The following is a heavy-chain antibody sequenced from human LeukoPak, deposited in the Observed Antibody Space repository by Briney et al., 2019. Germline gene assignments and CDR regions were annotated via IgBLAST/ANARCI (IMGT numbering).Heavy chain of an antibody. J-gene: IGHJ4*01. CDR2: TSGSGGST. V-gene: IGHV3-23*01. D-gene: IGHD3-3*01. CDR1: GFTSSNYA. Sequence: GGSLRLSCAASGFTSSNYAMSWVRQAPGKGLEWVSATSGSGGSTRYADSVKGRFTISRDNSKNTLYLQMNSLRAEDTAVYYCAKERYDFSSGYLYYFDDWGQEPWSPSPQ. CDR3: AKERYDFSSGYLYYFDD.